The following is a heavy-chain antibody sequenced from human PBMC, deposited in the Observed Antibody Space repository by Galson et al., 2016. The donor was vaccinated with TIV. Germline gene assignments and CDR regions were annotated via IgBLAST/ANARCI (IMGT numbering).Heavy chain of an antibody. V-gene: IGHV3-53*01. CDR2: IYGDGRT. Sequence: SLRLSCAASGFIVDDNYMTWIRQAPGKGLEWVSVIYGDGRTYYTDSVRGRFTISRDSSKNTLYLQMNSLRAEDTAVYYCARDRYHDARGYYNYYYGMDVWGQRTMATVSS. CDR1: GFIVDDNY. J-gene: IGHJ6*01. CDR3: ARDRYHDARGYYNYYYGMDV. D-gene: IGHD3-22*01.